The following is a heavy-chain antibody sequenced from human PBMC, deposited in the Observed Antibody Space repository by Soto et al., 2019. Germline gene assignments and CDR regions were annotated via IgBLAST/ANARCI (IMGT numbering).Heavy chain of an antibody. CDR3: AKYSSWYTY. V-gene: IGHV3-30*18. CDR2: ISYDGSNK. Sequence: QVQLVESGGGVVQPGRSLRLSCAASGFTFSSYGMHWVRQAPGKGLEWVAVISYDGSNKYYADSVKGRFTISRDNSKNTLYLQMNSLRAEDTAVYYCAKYSSWYTYWGQGTLVTVSS. D-gene: IGHD6-13*01. J-gene: IGHJ4*02. CDR1: GFTFSSYG.